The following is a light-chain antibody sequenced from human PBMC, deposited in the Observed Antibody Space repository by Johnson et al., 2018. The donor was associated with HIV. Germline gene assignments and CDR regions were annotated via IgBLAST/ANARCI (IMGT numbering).Light chain of an antibody. CDR3: ATWDSSLTTGGV. CDR1: SSKIGNNY. CDR2: DNN. V-gene: IGLV1-51*01. J-gene: IGLJ1*01. Sequence: QSVLTQPPSVSAAPGQKVTISCSGSSSKIGNNYVSWYQQLPRTAPKLLIYDNNKRPSGTPDRFSGSQSGTSATLGITGLQTGDEADYYCATWDSSLTTGGVFGSGTKVTVL.